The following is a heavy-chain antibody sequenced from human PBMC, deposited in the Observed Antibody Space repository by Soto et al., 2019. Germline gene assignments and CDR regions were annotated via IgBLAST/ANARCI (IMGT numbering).Heavy chain of an antibody. V-gene: IGHV3-72*01. D-gene: IGHD1-26*01. CDR2: IRNKANSYTR. CDR3: AIDLAGAPYVDL. J-gene: IGHJ2*01. Sequence: EGQLVESGGGLVQPGGSLRLSCAASGFIFSDQYMDWVRQAPGKGLEWVGRIRNKANSYTREYAASVKGRFTISRDDSKNSLYLQMNSLQTEDTALYYCAIDLAGAPYVDLWGRGTLVTVSS. CDR1: GFIFSDQY.